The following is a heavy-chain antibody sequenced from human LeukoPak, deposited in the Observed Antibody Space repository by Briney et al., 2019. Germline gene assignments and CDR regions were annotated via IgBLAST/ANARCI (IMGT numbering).Heavy chain of an antibody. CDR3: ARERDSGYVKGWFDP. J-gene: IGHJ5*02. D-gene: IGHD5-12*01. V-gene: IGHV3-21*01. CDR2: ISSSSSYI. CDR1: GFTFSSYS. Sequence: PGGSLRLSCAASGFTFSSYSMNWVRQAPGKGLEWVSSISSSSSYIYYADSVKGRFTISRDNAKNSLYLQMNSLRAEDTAVYYCARERDSGYVKGWFDPWGQGTLVTVSS.